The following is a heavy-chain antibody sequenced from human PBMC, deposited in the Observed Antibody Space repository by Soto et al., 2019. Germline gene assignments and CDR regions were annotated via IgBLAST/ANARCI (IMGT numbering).Heavy chain of an antibody. CDR1: GFTFTSYW. Sequence: GGSLRLSCAASGFTFTSYWMHWVRQAPGKGLVWVSRINSDGSSTSYADSVKGRFTISRDNAKNTLYLQMNSLRAEDTAVYYCARGGGLAGTMNYYYYYMDVWGKGTTVTVSS. V-gene: IGHV3-74*01. CDR2: INSDGSST. CDR3: ARGGGLAGTMNYYYYYMDV. J-gene: IGHJ6*03. D-gene: IGHD1-1*01.